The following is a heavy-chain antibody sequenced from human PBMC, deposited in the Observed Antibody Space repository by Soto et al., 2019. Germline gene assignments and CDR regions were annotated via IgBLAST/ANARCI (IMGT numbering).Heavy chain of an antibody. Sequence: SVKVSCKASGGTFSSYTISWVRQAPGQGLEWMGRIIPILGIANYAQKFQGRVTITADKSTSTAYMELSSLRSEDTAVYYCGIFWVVAATRSSYPKEKPIDMDVWGKGTTVTVSS. CDR3: GIFWVVAATRSSYPKEKPIDMDV. V-gene: IGHV1-69*02. CDR1: GGTFSSYT. J-gene: IGHJ6*03. D-gene: IGHD2-15*01. CDR2: IIPILGIA.